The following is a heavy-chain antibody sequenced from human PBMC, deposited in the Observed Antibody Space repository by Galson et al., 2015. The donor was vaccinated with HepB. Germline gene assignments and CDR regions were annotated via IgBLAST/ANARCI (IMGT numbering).Heavy chain of an antibody. CDR2: ISYDGSNK. Sequence: SLRLSCAASGFTFSSYAMHWVRQAPGKGLEWVAVISYDGSNKYYADSVKGRFTISRDNSKNTPYLQMNSLRAEDTAVYYCASDLVRGVTSWGQGTLVTVSS. V-gene: IGHV3-30-3*01. CDR3: ASDLVRGVTS. D-gene: IGHD3-10*01. CDR1: GFTFSSYA. J-gene: IGHJ4*02.